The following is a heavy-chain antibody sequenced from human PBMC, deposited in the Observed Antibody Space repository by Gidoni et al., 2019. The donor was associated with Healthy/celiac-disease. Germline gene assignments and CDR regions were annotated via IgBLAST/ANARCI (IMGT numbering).Heavy chain of an antibody. CDR3: ASPTTKKYYYDSSGYYDYYYYGMDV. CDR2: IYYSGST. V-gene: IGHV4-39*01. J-gene: IGHJ6*02. Sequence: QLQLQESGPGLVKPSETLSLTCTVSGGSISSSSYYWGWIRQPPGKGLEWIGSIYYSGSTYYNPSLKSRVTISVDTSKNQFSLKLSSVTAADTAVYYCASPTTKKYYYDSSGYYDYYYYGMDVWGQGTTVTVSS. D-gene: IGHD3-22*01. CDR1: GGSISSSSYY.